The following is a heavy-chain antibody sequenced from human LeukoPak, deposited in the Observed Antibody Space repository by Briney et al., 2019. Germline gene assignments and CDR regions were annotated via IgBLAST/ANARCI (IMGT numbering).Heavy chain of an antibody. J-gene: IGHJ4*02. CDR1: GFTFSSYG. Sequence: GGSLRLSCAASGFTFSSYGMHWVRQAPGKGLEWVAFIRYDGSNKYYADSVKGRFTIYRDNSKNTMYLQMNSLRAEDTAVYYCAKGDSSGDPRFDYWGQGTLVTVSS. CDR2: IRYDGSNK. D-gene: IGHD3-22*01. V-gene: IGHV3-30*02. CDR3: AKGDSSGDPRFDY.